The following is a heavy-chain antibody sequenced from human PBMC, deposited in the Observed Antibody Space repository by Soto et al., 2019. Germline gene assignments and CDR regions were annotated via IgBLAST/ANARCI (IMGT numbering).Heavy chain of an antibody. CDR3: ARPLVAPVAGPYYYGMDV. CDR2: IWYDGNTT. J-gene: IGHJ6*02. CDR1: GFNFNTYG. Sequence: QIQLVESGGGVVQPGRSLRLSCAASGFNFNTYGFNWVRQAPGKELEWVAVIWYDGNTTYYADSVKGRFTISRDNLKNTLYLQMNSLTAEGTVVYYCARPLVAPVAGPYYYGMDVWGQGTTVTVSS. V-gene: IGHV3-33*01. D-gene: IGHD6-19*01.